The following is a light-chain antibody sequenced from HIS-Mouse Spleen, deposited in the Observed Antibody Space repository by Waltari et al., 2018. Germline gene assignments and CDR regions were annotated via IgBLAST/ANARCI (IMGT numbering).Light chain of an antibody. J-gene: IGLJ3*02. CDR1: SSDVGSYNL. Sequence: QSALTQPASVSGSPGQSITISCTGTSSDVGSYNLVSWYQQHPGKAPKLMIYEGSKRPSGVSNRFSGSKSGNTVSLTISGLQAEDEADYYCCSYAGSSTFERVFGGGTKLTVL. CDR2: EGS. CDR3: CSYAGSSTFERV. V-gene: IGLV2-23*03.